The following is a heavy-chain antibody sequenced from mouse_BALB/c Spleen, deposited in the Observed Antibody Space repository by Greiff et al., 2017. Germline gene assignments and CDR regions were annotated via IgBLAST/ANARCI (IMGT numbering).Heavy chain of an antibody. Sequence: QVQLKESGPGLVAPSQSLSITCTVSGFSLTSYGVHWVRQPPGKGLEWLGVIWAGGSTNYNSALLTRLSISKNNSKCQVFLKLNSLQTADTATYYCAKIGGYYGFAYWGQGTLVTVSA. CDR1: GFSLTSYG. D-gene: IGHD2-3*01. J-gene: IGHJ3*01. V-gene: IGHV2-9*02. CDR2: IWAGGST. CDR3: AKIGGYYGFAY.